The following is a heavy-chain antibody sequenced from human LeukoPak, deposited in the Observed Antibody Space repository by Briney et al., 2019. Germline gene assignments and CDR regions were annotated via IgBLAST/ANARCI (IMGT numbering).Heavy chain of an antibody. CDR1: GFTFSSYG. J-gene: IGHJ6*02. V-gene: IGHV3-33*01. CDR2: IWYDGSNK. D-gene: IGHD3-3*01. CDR3: ARTLYDFWSGYYGVVPAHDYYYGMDV. Sequence: PGGSLRLSCAASGFTFSSYGMHWVRQAPGKGLEWVAVIWYDGSNKYYADSVKGRFSISRDNSKNTLYLQMNSLRAEDTAVYYCARTLYDFWSGYYGVVPAHDYYYGMDVWGQGTTVTVPS.